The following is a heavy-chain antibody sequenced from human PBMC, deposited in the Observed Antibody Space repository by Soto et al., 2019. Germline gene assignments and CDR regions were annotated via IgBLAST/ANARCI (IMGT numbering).Heavy chain of an antibody. D-gene: IGHD6-6*01. Sequence: QVQLVQSGAAVKKPGSSVKVSCKASGGTFSSYAISWVRQAPGQGLEWMGGIIPIFGTANYAQKFLGRVTITADESTSTAYMELSSLRAEDTAVSYCARAEYSSSGTIYWYFDLWGRGTLVTVSS. CDR1: GGTFSSYA. CDR2: IIPIFGTA. V-gene: IGHV1-69*01. CDR3: ARAEYSSSGTIYWYFDL. J-gene: IGHJ2*01.